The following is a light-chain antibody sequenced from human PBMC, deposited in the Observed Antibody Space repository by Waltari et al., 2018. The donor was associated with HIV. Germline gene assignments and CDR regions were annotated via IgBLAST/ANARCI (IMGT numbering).Light chain of an antibody. J-gene: IGLJ1*01. CDR2: DVN. CDR3: SSYTSINTRV. Sequence: QSALTQPASVSESPGQSITISCTGTTSDVGLYKFVSWYQQYPGTAPKPVISDVNNRPSGVANRCAGSKAGDTASLTISGLQAEDEADYYCSSYTSINTRVFGTGTTVTVL. V-gene: IGLV2-14*03. CDR1: TSDVGLYKF.